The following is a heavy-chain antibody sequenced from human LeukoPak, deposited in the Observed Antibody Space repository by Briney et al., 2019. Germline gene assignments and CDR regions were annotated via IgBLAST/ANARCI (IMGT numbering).Heavy chain of an antibody. CDR1: GGSISSSNSY. D-gene: IGHD6-13*01. Sequence: KASETLSLTCTVSGGSISSSNSYWGWIRQPPGKGLEWIGSIFYSGSTNYNPSLKSRVTISVDTSKNQFSLKLSSVTAADTAVYYCARPKYSSSWYGDFDIWGQGTKVTVSS. V-gene: IGHV4-39*01. CDR2: IFYSGST. J-gene: IGHJ3*02. CDR3: ARPKYSSSWYGDFDI.